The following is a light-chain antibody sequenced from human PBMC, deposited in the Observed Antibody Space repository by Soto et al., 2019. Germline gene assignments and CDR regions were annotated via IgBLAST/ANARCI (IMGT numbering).Light chain of an antibody. CDR2: AAS. CDR3: QQSYSTPRT. Sequence: DIQMTQSPSSLSASVGDRVTITCRASQSISTYLNWYQQKVWKAPKLLIYAASSLQRSLPSRFSGRGSGTDLTLTISSLRHEDFATYYFQQSYSTPRTFGQGTKLEIK. J-gene: IGKJ2*02. CDR1: QSISTY. V-gene: IGKV1-39*01.